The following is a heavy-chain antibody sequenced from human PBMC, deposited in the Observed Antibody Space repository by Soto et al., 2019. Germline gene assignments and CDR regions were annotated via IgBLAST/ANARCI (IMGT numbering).Heavy chain of an antibody. CDR2: IYWDDSK. CDR3: AHAYGGRSLY. V-gene: IGHV2-5*02. J-gene: IGHJ4*02. CDR1: GFSLTTDRVG. D-gene: IGHD1-26*01. Sequence: QITLKESGPPLVKPTQTLTLTCTFSGFSLTTDRVGVGWIRQPPGEALEWLAVIYWDDSKTYRPSLESRLTITNDTSKNQVALTMPNMDSLDTATYYCAHAYGGRSLYWGQGTLVTVSS.